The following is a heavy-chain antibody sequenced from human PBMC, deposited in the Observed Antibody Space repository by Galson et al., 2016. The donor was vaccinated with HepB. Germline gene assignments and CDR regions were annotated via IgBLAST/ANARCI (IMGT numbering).Heavy chain of an antibody. J-gene: IGHJ4*02. Sequence: TLSLTCTVSGGSISSGGYYWTWIRQHPGKGLECIGSIYYSGSTYYNLSLKSRVTISIDTSKNQFSLKLISVTAADTAVYYCARAAAGTRGGFDYWGQGTLVTVSS. D-gene: IGHD6-13*01. CDR3: ARAAAGTRGGFDY. CDR2: IYYSGST. V-gene: IGHV4-31*03. CDR1: GGSISSGGYY.